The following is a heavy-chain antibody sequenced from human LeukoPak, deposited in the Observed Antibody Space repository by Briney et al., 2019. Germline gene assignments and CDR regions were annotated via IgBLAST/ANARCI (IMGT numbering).Heavy chain of an antibody. CDR3: AIHQALDY. V-gene: IGHV3-30*03. D-gene: IGHD2-2*01. J-gene: IGHJ4*02. CDR1: GFTFSSYG. Sequence: GGSLRLSCAASGFTFSSYGMHWVRQAPGKGLEWVAVISYDGSNKYYADSVKGRFTISRDNSKNTLYLQMNSLRAEDTAVYYYAIHQALDYWGQGTLVTVSS. CDR2: ISYDGSNK.